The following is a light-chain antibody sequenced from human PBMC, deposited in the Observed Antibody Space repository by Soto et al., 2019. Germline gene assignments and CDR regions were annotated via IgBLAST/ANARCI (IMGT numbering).Light chain of an antibody. V-gene: IGKV3-15*01. CDR2: GAS. J-gene: IGKJ1*01. Sequence: EIVMTQSPATLSVSPGERATLSCRASQSVSSNLAWYQQKPGQAPRLLIYGASTRATGIPARFSGSGSGTEFTLTISSLQSEDFAVYYCQQYNIWPPWTFGIGPQVEIK. CDR3: QQYNIWPPWT. CDR1: QSVSSN.